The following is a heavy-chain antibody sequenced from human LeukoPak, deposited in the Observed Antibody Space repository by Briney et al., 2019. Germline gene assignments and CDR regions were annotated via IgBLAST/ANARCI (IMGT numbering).Heavy chain of an antibody. Sequence: SETLSLTCTVSGGSISSYYWSWIRQPAGKGLEWIGRVYTSGSTNYHPSLKSRVTMSVDTSKNQFSLKLSSVTAADTAVYYCARDDSQVVAATPSYYYGMDVWGQGTTVTVSS. J-gene: IGHJ6*02. D-gene: IGHD2-15*01. CDR2: VYTSGST. V-gene: IGHV4-4*07. CDR1: GGSISSYY. CDR3: ARDDSQVVAATPSYYYGMDV.